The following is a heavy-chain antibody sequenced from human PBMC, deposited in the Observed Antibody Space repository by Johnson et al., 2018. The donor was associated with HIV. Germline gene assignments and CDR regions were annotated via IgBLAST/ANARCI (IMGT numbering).Heavy chain of an antibody. J-gene: IGHJ3*02. D-gene: IGHD6-13*01. V-gene: IGHV3-74*02. CDR1: GFTFDDYA. CDR2: IKSDGTST. Sequence: VQLVESGGGLVQPGRSLRLSCAASGFTFDDYAMHWVRQAPGKGLVWVARIKSDGTSTNYADSVKGRFTISRDNAKDTLYLQMNSLRAEDTAVYYCARGKGAAVGLDAFDIWGQGTMVTVSS. CDR3: ARGKGAAVGLDAFDI.